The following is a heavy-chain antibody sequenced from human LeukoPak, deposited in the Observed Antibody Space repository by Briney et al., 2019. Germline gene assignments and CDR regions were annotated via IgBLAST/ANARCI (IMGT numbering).Heavy chain of an antibody. CDR3: ARDGLTGTTDGTLDD. V-gene: IGHV1-18*01. Sequence: ASVKVSCKASGYTFTSYGISWVRPAPGQGLEWMGWSSAYNGNTNYAQKLQGRVTMTTDTSTSTAYMELNSLRPEDTAMYYCARDGLTGTTDGTLDDWGQGTLVTVSS. D-gene: IGHD1-20*01. CDR1: GYTFTSYG. CDR2: SSAYNGNT. J-gene: IGHJ4*02.